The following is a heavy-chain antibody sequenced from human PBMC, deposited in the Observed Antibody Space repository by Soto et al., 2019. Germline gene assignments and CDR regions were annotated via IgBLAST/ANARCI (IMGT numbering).Heavy chain of an antibody. J-gene: IGHJ6*02. V-gene: IGHV1-3*01. CDR2: INAGNGNT. D-gene: IGHD1-1*01. Sequence: ASVKVSCKASGYTFTSYAMHWVRQAPGQRLEWMGWINAGNGNTKYSQKFQGRVTITRDTSASTAYMELSSLRSEDTAVYYCARDLDVWKRRPGRNYYYYGMDVWGQGTTVTVSS. CDR3: ARDLDVWKRRPGRNYYYYGMDV. CDR1: GYTFTSYA.